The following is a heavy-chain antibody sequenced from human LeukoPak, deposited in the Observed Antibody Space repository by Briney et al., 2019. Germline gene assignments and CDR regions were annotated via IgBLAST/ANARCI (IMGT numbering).Heavy chain of an antibody. J-gene: IGHJ3*02. V-gene: IGHV3-7*02. CDR1: GFTFSSSW. CDR2: IKEDGSDK. Sequence: GGSLRLSCAASGFTFSSSWMSWVCQAPGKGLEWVANIKEDGSDKYYVDSVKGRFTVSKDNAKNSMSLQMNSLRPEDTAVYYCARSTAHAFDIWGQGTMVTVSS. D-gene: IGHD5-18*01. CDR3: ARSTAHAFDI.